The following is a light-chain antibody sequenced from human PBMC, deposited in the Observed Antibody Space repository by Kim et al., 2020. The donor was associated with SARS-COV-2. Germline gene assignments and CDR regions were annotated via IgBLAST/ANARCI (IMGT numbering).Light chain of an antibody. V-gene: IGKV3D-20*01. CDR1: QSVSSGY. J-gene: IGKJ4*01. Sequence: EIVLTQSPATLSLSPGERATLSCGASQSVSSGYLAWYQQKPGLAPRLLIYDASSRATGIPDRFSGSGSGTDFTLTIIRLEPEDFAVYYCQKYGSSPLTFGGGTKVDIK. CDR3: QKYGSSPLT. CDR2: DAS.